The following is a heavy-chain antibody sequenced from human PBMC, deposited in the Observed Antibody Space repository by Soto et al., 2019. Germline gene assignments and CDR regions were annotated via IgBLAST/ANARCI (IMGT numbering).Heavy chain of an antibody. CDR2: ISASGAAT. CDR1: EFTFSNYA. CDR3: ARCAVVSTTSGGWCNWFDP. J-gene: IGHJ5*02. Sequence: GGSLRLSCTASEFTFSNYAMSWVRQAPGKGLEWVSAISASGAATYYVDSVKGRFTISRDNSKNTLYVQMNSLRAEDTGVYYCARCAVVSTTSGGWCNWFDPWGQGTLVTVSS. V-gene: IGHV3-23*01. D-gene: IGHD2-21*01.